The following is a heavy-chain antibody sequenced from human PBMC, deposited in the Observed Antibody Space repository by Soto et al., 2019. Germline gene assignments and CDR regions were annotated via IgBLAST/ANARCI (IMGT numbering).Heavy chain of an antibody. CDR1: GYRFPSHW. V-gene: IGHV5-51*01. Sequence: GESLKISCQGSGYRFPSHWIGWVRQMPGKGLEWMGIIYPADSNTMYGPSFEGQVTISADKSISTAYLQWSSLKASDTAIYYCARLTYSSSPLVPFDYWGQGTLVTVS. J-gene: IGHJ4*02. D-gene: IGHD6-6*01. CDR3: ARLTYSSSPLVPFDY. CDR2: IYPADSNT.